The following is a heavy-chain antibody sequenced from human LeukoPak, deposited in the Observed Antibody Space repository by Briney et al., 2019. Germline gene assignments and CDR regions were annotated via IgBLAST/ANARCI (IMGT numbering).Heavy chain of an antibody. CDR1: GFTFSNAW. Sequence: GGSLRLSCAASGFTFSNAWMSWVRQAPGKGLEWVSTISDTGGNTYYADSVKGRFTISRDNSKSALYLLMTSLRAEDTALYCCAKDMVWGDCSGGSCYPLGYWGRGTRVTVSS. D-gene: IGHD2-15*01. J-gene: IGHJ4*02. CDR2: ISDTGGNT. CDR3: AKDMVWGDCSGGSCYPLGY. V-gene: IGHV3-23*01.